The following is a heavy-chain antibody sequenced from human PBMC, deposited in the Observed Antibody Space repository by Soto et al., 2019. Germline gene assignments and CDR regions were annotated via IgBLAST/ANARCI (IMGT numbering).Heavy chain of an antibody. Sequence: EVQLVESGGGLVQPGGSLRLSCSASGITFSSYAMHWVRQAPGKGLEYVSAISSNGGSTYYADSVKGRFTISRDNSKNTLYLQMSSLRAEDTAVYYCVKDKGPGGWYSSSSVSFGGNDYWGQGTLVTVSS. D-gene: IGHD6-6*01. CDR2: ISSNGGST. CDR3: VKDKGPGGWYSSSSVSFGGNDY. J-gene: IGHJ4*02. CDR1: GITFSSYA. V-gene: IGHV3-64D*08.